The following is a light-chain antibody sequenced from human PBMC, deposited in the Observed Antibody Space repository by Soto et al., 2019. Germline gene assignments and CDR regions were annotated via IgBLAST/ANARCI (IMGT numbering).Light chain of an antibody. CDR3: QQYNSYPRT. CDR1: QSISSR. Sequence: DIQMTQSPSTLSASVGYRFTITCRASQSISSRLAWYQQKPGKAPKLLIYNASSLESGVPSRFSGSGSGTDFTLTISRLQPDDFATYYCQQYNSYPRTFGQGTTGDIK. J-gene: IGKJ1*01. V-gene: IGKV1-5*01. CDR2: NAS.